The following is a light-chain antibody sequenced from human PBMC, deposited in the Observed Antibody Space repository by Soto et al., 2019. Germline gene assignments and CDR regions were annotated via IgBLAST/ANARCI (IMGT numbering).Light chain of an antibody. CDR3: MQGIHLPWT. CDR1: QSLVHSDGNTY. J-gene: IGKJ1*01. V-gene: IGKV2-30*02. Sequence: VVMTQSPLSLPVTLGQPASISCRSSQSLVHSDGNTYLNWFQQRPGQSPRRLSYKVSNRDSGVPVRFSGSGSGNDFTLKISRVEAEDVGVYYCMQGIHLPWTFGQGTKVEIK. CDR2: KVS.